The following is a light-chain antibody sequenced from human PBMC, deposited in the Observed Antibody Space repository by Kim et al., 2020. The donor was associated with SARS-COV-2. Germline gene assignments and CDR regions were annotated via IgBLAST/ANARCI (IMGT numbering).Light chain of an antibody. CDR1: SLRSYY. Sequence: LGQTVRITCQGDSLRSYYASWYQQKPGQAPVLVIYGKNNRPSGIPDRFSGSSSGNTASLTITGAQAEDEADYYCNSRDSSGNSYVVFGGGTQLTVL. J-gene: IGLJ2*01. V-gene: IGLV3-19*01. CDR3: NSRDSSGNSYVV. CDR2: GKN.